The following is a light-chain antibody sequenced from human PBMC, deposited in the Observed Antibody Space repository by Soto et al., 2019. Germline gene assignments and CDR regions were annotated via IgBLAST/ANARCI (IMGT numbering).Light chain of an antibody. CDR2: GAS. CDR3: QHYSNSPNT. CDR1: QSVSSSY. V-gene: IGKV3-20*01. Sequence: EIVLTQSPGTLSLSPGERATLSCRASQSVSSSYLAWYQQKPGQAPRLLIYGASSRATGIPDRLSGSGSGTDLTLSIRRLEPEELVVYYCQHYSNSPNTFGQGTKLQIK. J-gene: IGKJ2*01.